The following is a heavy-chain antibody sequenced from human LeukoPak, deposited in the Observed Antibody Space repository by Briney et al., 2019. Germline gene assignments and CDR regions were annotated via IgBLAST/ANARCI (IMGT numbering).Heavy chain of an antibody. CDR1: GFTFSSYS. J-gene: IGHJ5*02. V-gene: IGHV3-21*01. D-gene: IGHD3-10*01. CDR3: ATMVRGVPKNWFDP. Sequence: GGSLRLSCAASGFTFSSYSMNWVRQAPGKGLEWVSSISSSSSYIYYADSVKGRFTISRDNAKNSLYLQMNSLRAEDTAVYYCATMVRGVPKNWFDPWGQGTLVTVSS. CDR2: ISSSSSYI.